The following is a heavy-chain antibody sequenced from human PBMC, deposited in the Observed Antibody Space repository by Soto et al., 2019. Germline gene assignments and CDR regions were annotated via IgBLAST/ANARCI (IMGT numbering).Heavy chain of an antibody. V-gene: IGHV4-34*01. J-gene: IGHJ4*02. CDR3: ARGRVIAAHPADY. Sequence: QVQLQQWGAGLLKPSETLSLTCAVYGGSFSGYYWSSIRQPPGKGLEWIGEINHSGSTNYNPSLKSRVTISVDTSKNQFSLKLSSVTAADTAVYYCARGRVIAAHPADYWGQGTLVTVSS. CDR2: INHSGST. CDR1: GGSFSGYY. D-gene: IGHD6-6*01.